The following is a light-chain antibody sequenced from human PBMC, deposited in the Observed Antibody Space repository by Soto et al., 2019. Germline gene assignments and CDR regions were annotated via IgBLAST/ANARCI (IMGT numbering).Light chain of an antibody. CDR3: QQSYGTPYT. Sequence: DIQMTQSPSSLSASVGDRVTITCRASQSISFYLNWYQQKPGKAPKVLIYAASSLQSGVPSRFSGSGSGTDFSLTISSLHPEDFATYFCQQSYGTPYTCVQGTKLEI. J-gene: IGKJ2*01. CDR1: QSISFY. CDR2: AAS. V-gene: IGKV1-39*01.